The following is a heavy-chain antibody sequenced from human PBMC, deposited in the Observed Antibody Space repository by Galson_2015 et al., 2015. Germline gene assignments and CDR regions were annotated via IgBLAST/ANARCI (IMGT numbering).Heavy chain of an antibody. CDR1: GFTFNSYA. V-gene: IGHV3-23*01. CDR2: ISGTGGSR. Sequence: SLRLSCAASGFTFNSYAMSWVRQAPGKGLEWVSGISGTGGSRWYADSVKGRFTISRDTSKNTLYLQMNSLRAEDTAVYFCAKEALFYGAGSYFLDYYYYYYIDVWGTGTTVTVSS. D-gene: IGHD3-10*01. CDR3: AKEALFYGAGSYFLDYYYYYYIDV. J-gene: IGHJ6*03.